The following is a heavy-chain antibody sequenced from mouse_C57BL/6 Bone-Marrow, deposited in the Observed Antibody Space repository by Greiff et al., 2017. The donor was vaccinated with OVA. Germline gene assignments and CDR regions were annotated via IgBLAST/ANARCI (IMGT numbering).Heavy chain of an antibody. J-gene: IGHJ4*01. Sequence: EVQRVESGPGLVKPSQSLSLTCSVTGYSITSCYYWYWIRQFPGNKLEWVGYISYAGSNNYNPSLKNRISLTRDTTNNQLFLKLNSVTAEDTATYYCARVDAMDYWGQGTPVTVSS. CDR3: ARVDAMDY. V-gene: IGHV3-6*01. CDR2: ISYAGSN. CDR1: GYSITSCYY.